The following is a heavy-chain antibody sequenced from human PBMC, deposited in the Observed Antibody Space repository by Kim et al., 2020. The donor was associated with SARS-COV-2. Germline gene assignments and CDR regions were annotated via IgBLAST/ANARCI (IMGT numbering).Heavy chain of an antibody. D-gene: IGHD3-9*01. CDR3: ARENSYDIFTGYQDWYFDL. V-gene: IGHV4-59*12. CDR2: IYYSGST. J-gene: IGHJ2*01. Sequence: SETLSLTCTVSGGSISSYYWSWIRQPPGKGLEWIGYIYYSGSTNYNPSLKSRVTISVDTSKNQFSLKLSSVTAADTAVYFCARENSYDIFTGYQDWYFDLWGRGTPVTVSS. CDR1: GGSISSYY.